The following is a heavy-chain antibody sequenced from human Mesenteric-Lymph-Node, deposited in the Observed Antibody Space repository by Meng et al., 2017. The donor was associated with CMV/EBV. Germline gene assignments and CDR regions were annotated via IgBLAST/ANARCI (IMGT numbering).Heavy chain of an antibody. J-gene: IGHJ4*02. CDR1: GGSVSGHY. V-gene: IGHV4-59*02. CDR3: ARGDRGRWLQS. CDR2: IHYTGTT. D-gene: IGHD5-24*01. Sequence: SETLSLTCNVSGGSVSGHYWSWIRQTPGKGLEWVGCIHYTGTTNYSPSLKSRVTMSVDTSKNHFSLKMSSVTAADTAVYYCARGDRGRWLQSWGQGALVTVSS.